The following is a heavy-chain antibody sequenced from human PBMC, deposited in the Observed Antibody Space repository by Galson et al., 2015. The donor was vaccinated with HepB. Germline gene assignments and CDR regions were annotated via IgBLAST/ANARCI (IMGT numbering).Heavy chain of an antibody. Sequence: SVKVSCKASGYTFTGYYMHWVRQAPGQGLEWMGWINPNSGGTNYAQKFQGWVTMTRDTSISTAYMELSRLRSDDTAVYYCARDMYYYGSGSYYKHPGGYYGMDVWGQGTTVTVSS. V-gene: IGHV1-2*04. CDR2: INPNSGGT. D-gene: IGHD3-10*01. J-gene: IGHJ6*02. CDR3: ARDMYYYGSGSYYKHPGGYYGMDV. CDR1: GYTFTGYY.